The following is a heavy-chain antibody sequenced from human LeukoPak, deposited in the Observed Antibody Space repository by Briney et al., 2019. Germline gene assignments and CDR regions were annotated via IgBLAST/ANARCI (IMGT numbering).Heavy chain of an antibody. CDR2: ISSDSNHR. V-gene: IGHV3-21*01. CDR1: GFTFSTYS. CDR3: ARVAFGLYVMDV. Sequence: GGSLRLSCAASGFTFSTYSMTWVRQAPGKGLEWVSSISSDSNHRFYADSLKGRFTISRDNAKNSLYLQLIGLRAEDTAVYYCARVAFGLYVMDVWGQGTTVTVSS. D-gene: IGHD3-3*01. J-gene: IGHJ6*02.